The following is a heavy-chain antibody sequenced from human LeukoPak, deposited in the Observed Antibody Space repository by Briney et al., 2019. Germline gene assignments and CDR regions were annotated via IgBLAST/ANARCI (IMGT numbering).Heavy chain of an antibody. J-gene: IGHJ6*02. D-gene: IGHD1-1*01. V-gene: IGHV3-23*01. Sequence: PGGSLRLSCAASGFTFSSYAMSWLRQAPGKGLEWVSTMIGSGGSTYYADSVKGRFTISRENSKNTLYLQMNSLRAEDTAVYYCAKDRGTVYYYGMDVWGQGTTVTVSS. CDR2: MIGSGGST. CDR1: GFTFSSYA. CDR3: AKDRGTVYYYGMDV.